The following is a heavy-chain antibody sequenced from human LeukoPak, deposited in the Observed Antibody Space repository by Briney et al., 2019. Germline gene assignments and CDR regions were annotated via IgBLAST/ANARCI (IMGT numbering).Heavy chain of an antibody. CDR2: ISSSGSTI. CDR1: GFTFSSYE. Sequence: GGSLRLSCVASGFTFSSYEMNWVRQAPGKGLEWVSYISSSGSTIYYADSVKGRFTISRDNAKNSLYLQMNSLRAEDTAVYYCASPTYYDFWSGYYLTGPNYYFDSWGQGTLVAVSS. CDR3: ASPTYYDFWSGYYLTGPNYYFDS. D-gene: IGHD3-3*01. V-gene: IGHV3-48*03. J-gene: IGHJ4*02.